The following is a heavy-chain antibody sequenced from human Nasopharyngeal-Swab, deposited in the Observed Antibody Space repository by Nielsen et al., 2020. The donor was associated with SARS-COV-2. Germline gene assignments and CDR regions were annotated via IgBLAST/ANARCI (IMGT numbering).Heavy chain of an antibody. Sequence: SETLSLTCTVSGGSISSGGYYWSWIRQHPVKGLEWIVYIYYSGSTYYNPSLKSRVTISVDTSKNQFSLKLSSVTAADTAVYYCARAAITMIVVVSAFDIWGQGTMVTVSS. V-gene: IGHV4-31*03. J-gene: IGHJ3*02. CDR2: IYYSGST. CDR1: GGSISSGGYY. CDR3: ARAAITMIVVVSAFDI. D-gene: IGHD3-22*01.